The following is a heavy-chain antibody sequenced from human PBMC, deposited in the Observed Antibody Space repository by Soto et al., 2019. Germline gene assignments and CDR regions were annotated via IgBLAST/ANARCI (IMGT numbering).Heavy chain of an antibody. V-gene: IGHV4-31*03. CDR1: GGSISSGTYY. J-gene: IGHJ4*02. CDR3: ARDYDYCTCGICYRNFDF. Sequence: QVQLQESGPGLVQPSQTLSLTCTVSGGSISSGTYYWTWVRQRPGEDLEWIVCISHSGRTYYNPSLKSRTAISVDTSENQFSLRLRSETAADTSVYFCARDYDYCTCGICYRNFDFWCQGTLVTVSS. CDR2: ISHSGRT. D-gene: IGHD2-8*02.